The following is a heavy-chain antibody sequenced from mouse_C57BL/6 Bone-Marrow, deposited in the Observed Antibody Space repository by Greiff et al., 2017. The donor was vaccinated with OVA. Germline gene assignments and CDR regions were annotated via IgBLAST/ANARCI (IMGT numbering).Heavy chain of an antibody. J-gene: IGHJ3*01. CDR1: GYTFTSYG. CDR2: IYPRSGNT. V-gene: IGHV1-81*01. CDR3: ARGLRRY. Sequence: QVQLKQSGAELARPGASVKLSCKASGYTFTSYGISWVKQRTGQGLEWIGEIYPRSGNTYYNEKFKGKATLTADKSSSTAYMELRSLTSEDSAVYFCARGLRRYWGQGTLVTVSA. D-gene: IGHD2-4*01.